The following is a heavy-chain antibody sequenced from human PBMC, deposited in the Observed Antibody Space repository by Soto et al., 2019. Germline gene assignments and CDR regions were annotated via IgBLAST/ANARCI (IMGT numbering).Heavy chain of an antibody. Sequence: EVQLLESGGGVVQPGGSLRLSCAASGFSFSRHGMSWVRQAPGKGLEWVSAVSVSSDDPDRTYYSDSVKGRFTISRDNSKSTVFLQMSSLRAEDTAVYYCAKDDRSKFFGPGSYSGLDAWGQGTTVTVFS. D-gene: IGHD3-10*01. CDR2: VSVSSDDPDRT. CDR1: GFSFSRHG. CDR3: AKDDRSKFFGPGSYSGLDA. J-gene: IGHJ6*02. V-gene: IGHV3-23*01.